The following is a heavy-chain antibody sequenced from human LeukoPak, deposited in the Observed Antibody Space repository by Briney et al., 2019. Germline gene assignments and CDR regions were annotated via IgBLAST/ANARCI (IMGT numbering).Heavy chain of an antibody. D-gene: IGHD2-2*01. Sequence: SQTLSLTFALSGDSVSSNSAAWNWLRQSPSRGLEWLGRTYYRSKWYNDYAVSVKSRITINPDTSKNQFSLQLNSVTPEDTAVYYCAREEGIVVVPAASFDYWGQGTLVTVSS. CDR3: AREEGIVVVPAASFDY. CDR2: TYYRSKWYN. V-gene: IGHV6-1*01. J-gene: IGHJ4*02. CDR1: GDSVSSNSAA.